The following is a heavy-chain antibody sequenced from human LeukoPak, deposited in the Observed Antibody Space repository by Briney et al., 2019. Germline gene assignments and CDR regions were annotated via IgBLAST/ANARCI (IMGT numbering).Heavy chain of an antibody. D-gene: IGHD2-2*01. Sequence: ASVKVSCKASGYTFTSYGISWVRQAPGQGLEWMGWISAYNGNTNYAQKLQGRVTMTTDTSTSTAYMELRSLRSDDTAVYYCARDAQYCSSTSCQYGGYAFDIWGQGTMVTVSS. V-gene: IGHV1-18*01. CDR3: ARDAQYCSSTSCQYGGYAFDI. CDR2: ISAYNGNT. CDR1: GYTFTSYG. J-gene: IGHJ3*02.